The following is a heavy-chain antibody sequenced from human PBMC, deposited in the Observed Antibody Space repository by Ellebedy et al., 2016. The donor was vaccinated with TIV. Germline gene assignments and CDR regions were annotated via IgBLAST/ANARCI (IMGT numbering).Heavy chain of an antibody. J-gene: IGHJ4*02. CDR1: GYTFTSYD. CDR2: MNPNSGNT. V-gene: IGHV1-8*01. D-gene: IGHD2-2*01. CDR3: ARMGVVPAAIDY. Sequence: AASVKVSCKASGYTFTSYDINWVRQATGQGLEWMGWMNPNSGNTGYAQKLQGRVTMTTDTSTSTAYMELRSLRSDDTAVYYCARMGVVPAAIDYWGQGTLVTVSS.